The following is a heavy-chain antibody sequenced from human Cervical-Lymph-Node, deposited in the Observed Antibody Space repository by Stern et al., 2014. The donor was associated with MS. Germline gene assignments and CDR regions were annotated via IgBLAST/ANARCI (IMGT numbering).Heavy chain of an antibody. Sequence: VQLVQSGAEVKKPGSSVSVSCKASGGTVTTFGVTWVRRAPGQGLEWLGVIIPIFGTSKYAQKFQDRVTIVESGGVVYMDLSDLRSEDTAVYYCATMRRYEVMNGPSARSFNYGLDVWGQGTSVIVSS. CDR1: GGTVTTFG. J-gene: IGHJ6*02. D-gene: IGHD3-16*01. V-gene: IGHV1-69*01. CDR2: IIPIFGTS. CDR3: ATMRRYEVMNGPSARSFNYGLDV.